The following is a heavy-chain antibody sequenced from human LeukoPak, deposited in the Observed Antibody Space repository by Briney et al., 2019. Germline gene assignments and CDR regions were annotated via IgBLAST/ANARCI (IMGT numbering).Heavy chain of an antibody. D-gene: IGHD4-23*01. CDR3: AREYEVVTPGFDY. CDR1: GFTFSSYS. CDR2: ISSSSSYI. V-gene: IGHV3-21*01. J-gene: IGHJ4*02. Sequence: PGGSLRLSCAASGFTFSSYSMNWVRQAPGKGLEWVSSISSSSSYIYYADSVKGRFTISRDNAKNSLYLQMNSLRAEDTAVYYCAREYEVVTPGFDYWGQGTLVTVSS.